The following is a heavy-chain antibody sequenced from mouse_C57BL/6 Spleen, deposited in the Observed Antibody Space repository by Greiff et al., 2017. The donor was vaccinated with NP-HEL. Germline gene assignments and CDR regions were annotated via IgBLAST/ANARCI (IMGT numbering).Heavy chain of an antibody. J-gene: IGHJ4*01. V-gene: IGHV5-17*01. CDR3: ARRDSSYAMDY. CDR1: GFTFSDYG. Sequence: EVKLQESGGGLVKPGGSLKLSCAASGFTFSDYGMHWVRQAPEQVLEWVAYISSGSSTYYYADTVKGRFTISRDNAKNTLFLQMNSLRSEDTAMYYCARRDSSYAMDYWGQGTSVTVSS. D-gene: IGHD3-3*01. CDR2: ISSGSSTY.